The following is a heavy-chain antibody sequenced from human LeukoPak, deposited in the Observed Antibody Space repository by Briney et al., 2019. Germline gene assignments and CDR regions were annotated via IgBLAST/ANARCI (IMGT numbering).Heavy chain of an antibody. CDR2: INTNTGNP. V-gene: IGHV7-4-1*02. CDR1: GYTFTSYG. Sequence: GASVKVSCKASGYTFTSYGISWVRQAPGQGLEWMGWINTNTGNPTYAQGFTGRFVFSLDTSVSTAYLQISSLKAEDTAVYYCARDRDDCGGDCYPIDYWGQGTLVTVSS. D-gene: IGHD2-21*02. CDR3: ARDRDDCGGDCYPIDY. J-gene: IGHJ4*02.